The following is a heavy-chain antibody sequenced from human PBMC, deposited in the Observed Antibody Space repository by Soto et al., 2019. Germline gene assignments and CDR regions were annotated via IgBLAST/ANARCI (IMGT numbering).Heavy chain of an antibody. CDR1: GGSISSYY. V-gene: IGHV4-59*08. CDR2: IYYSGCT. CDR3: ARQGKGRNWSDLYFDD. D-gene: IGHD1-1*01. J-gene: IGHJ4*02. Sequence: SETLPLTCTVSGGSISSYYWSWIRQPPGKGLEWIGYIYYSGCTNYNPSLKSRVTISVDTSNNQFSLKLFSVTAAVTAVYYCARQGKGRNWSDLYFDDWGQGTLVTVSS.